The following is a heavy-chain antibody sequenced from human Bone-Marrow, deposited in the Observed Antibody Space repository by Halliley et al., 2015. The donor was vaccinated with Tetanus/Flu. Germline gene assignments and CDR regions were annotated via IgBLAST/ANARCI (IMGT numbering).Heavy chain of an antibody. CDR3: ARGGKYQLLNPDY. J-gene: IGHJ4*02. CDR1: GGTFNNYA. Sequence: QVQLVQSGAEVKKPGSSVKVSCKASGGTFNNYAISWVRQAPGQGLEWMGGIITVFGTTNYAQKFQGRVTITADESTRTAYMELNSLRSEDTAVYYCARGGKYQLLNPDYWGQGTLVTVSS. V-gene: IGHV1-69*01. D-gene: IGHD2-2*01. CDR2: IITVFGTT.